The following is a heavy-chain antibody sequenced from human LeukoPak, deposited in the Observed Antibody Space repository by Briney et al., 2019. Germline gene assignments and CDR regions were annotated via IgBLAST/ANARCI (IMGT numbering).Heavy chain of an antibody. J-gene: IGHJ5*02. CDR1: GGTFSSYA. Sequence: SVTVSCKASGGTFSSYAISWVRQAPGQGLEWMGGIIPIFGTANYAQKFQGRVTITADESTSTAYMELSSLRSEDTAVYYCARDRREEDLVVPAATDNWFDPWGQGTLVTVAS. CDR2: IIPIFGTA. CDR3: ARDRREEDLVVPAATDNWFDP. D-gene: IGHD2-2*01. V-gene: IGHV1-69*01.